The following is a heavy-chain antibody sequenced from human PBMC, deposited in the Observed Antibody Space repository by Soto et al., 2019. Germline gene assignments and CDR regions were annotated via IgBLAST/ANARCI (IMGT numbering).Heavy chain of an antibody. CDR1: GFTFSSYA. Sequence: EVQLLESGGGLVQRGGSLRLSCAASGFTFSSYAMSWVRQAPGKGLEWVSAISGGSGSNTYYADSVKGRFTISRDNSKNTLYLQMNSLRAEDTAVYYCASRWGYCGGDCYSWDFQYWGQGTLVTVSS. J-gene: IGHJ1*01. D-gene: IGHD2-21*02. CDR3: ASRWGYCGGDCYSWDFQY. V-gene: IGHV3-23*01. CDR2: ISGGSGSNT.